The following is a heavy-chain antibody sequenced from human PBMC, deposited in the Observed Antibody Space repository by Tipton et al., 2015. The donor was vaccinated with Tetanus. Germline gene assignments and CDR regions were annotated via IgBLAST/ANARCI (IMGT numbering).Heavy chain of an antibody. J-gene: IGHJ4*02. CDR1: GGSLRSGDYQ. Sequence: TLSLTCSVSGGSLRSGDYQWNWIRQPPGKGLEWLAYNSPSGRTNSNYSLKSRITISQDKSKNQFSLRLTSVTAADTAVYYCVRANYEFPKKGPFDSWGPGSLVIVSS. CDR2: NSPSGRT. D-gene: IGHD3-3*01. V-gene: IGHV4-61*08. CDR3: VRANYEFPKKGPFDS.